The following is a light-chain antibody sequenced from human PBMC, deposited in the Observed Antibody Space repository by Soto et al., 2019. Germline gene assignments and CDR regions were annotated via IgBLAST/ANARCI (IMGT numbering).Light chain of an antibody. V-gene: IGKV3-20*01. CDR2: GAS. Sequence: EIVLTQSPATLSLSPGERATLSCRASQSVTSNQLAWFQQKPGQAPRLLIYGASNRATGIPDRFSGSGSGTDFTLTISRLEPEDFAVYYCQQYGGLPRTFGQGTKVDIK. J-gene: IGKJ1*01. CDR1: QSVTSNQ. CDR3: QQYGGLPRT.